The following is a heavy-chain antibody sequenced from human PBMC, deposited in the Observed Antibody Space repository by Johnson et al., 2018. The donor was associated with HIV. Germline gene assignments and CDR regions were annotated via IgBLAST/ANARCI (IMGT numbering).Heavy chain of an antibody. CDR2: ISYDGSNK. Sequence: LVESGGGVVQPGGSLRLSCAASGFTFSSYGMHWVRQAPGKGLEWVAVISYDGSNKYYADSVKGRFTISRDNSKNTLYLQMNSLRAEDTAVYYCARASYYYGSADIWGQGTMVTVSS. CDR3: ARASYYYGSADI. J-gene: IGHJ3*02. CDR1: GFTFSSYG. D-gene: IGHD3-10*01. V-gene: IGHV3-30*19.